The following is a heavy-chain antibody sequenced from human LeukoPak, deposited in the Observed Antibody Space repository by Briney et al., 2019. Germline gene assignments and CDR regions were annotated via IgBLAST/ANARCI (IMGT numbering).Heavy chain of an antibody. CDR3: ARVVLISSNYYYYGMDV. J-gene: IGHJ6*02. CDR1: GFTFSSYS. D-gene: IGHD3-22*01. Sequence: GGSLRLSCAASGFTFSSYSMNWVRQAPGKGLEWVSYISSSNSTIYYADSVKGRFTISRDNAKNSLYLQMNSLRAEDTAVYYCARVVLISSNYYYYGMDVWGQGTTVTVSS. CDR2: ISSSNSTI. V-gene: IGHV3-48*01.